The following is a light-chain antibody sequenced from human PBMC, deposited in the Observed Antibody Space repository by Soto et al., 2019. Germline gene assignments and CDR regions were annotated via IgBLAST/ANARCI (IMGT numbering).Light chain of an antibody. V-gene: IGKV1-13*02. CDR3: QQFNSYPRT. J-gene: IGKJ1*01. CDR2: DAS. CDR1: QGISSA. Sequence: AIQLTQSPSSLSASVGDRVTITCRASQGISSALAWYQQKPVKAPKLLIYDASRLESGVPSRFSGSGSGTAFTLTISSLQPEDFATYYWQQFNSYPRTFGQGTKVEIK.